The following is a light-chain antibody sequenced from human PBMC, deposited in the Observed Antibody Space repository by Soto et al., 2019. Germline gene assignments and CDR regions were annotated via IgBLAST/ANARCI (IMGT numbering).Light chain of an antibody. CDR3: QQYNTYPWT. J-gene: IGKJ1*01. Sequence: DIQMTQSPSTLSASVGDRVTITCRASQSISTWLAWYQQRPGKAPKLLIYDASRVESGVPSRISGSGSGTDFTLTISSLQPDDCATYYCQQYNTYPWTFGQGPKVEIK. V-gene: IGKV1-5*01. CDR2: DAS. CDR1: QSISTW.